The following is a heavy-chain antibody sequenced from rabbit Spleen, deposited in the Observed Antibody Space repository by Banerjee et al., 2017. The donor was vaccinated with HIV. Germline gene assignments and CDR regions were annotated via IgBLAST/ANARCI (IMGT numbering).Heavy chain of an antibody. CDR1: GIDFTSSYY. J-gene: IGHJ2*01. V-gene: IGHV1S45*01. Sequence: QEQVVESGGGLVQPGGSLKLSCKASGIDFTSSYYMCWVRQAPGKGLEWIACIDTNDGDTDYANWPKGRFTISKTSSTTVTLQMTSLTAADTATYFCARNYVNAFDPWGPGTLVTVS. CDR3: ARNYVNAFDP. CDR2: IDTNDGDT. D-gene: IGHD1-1*01.